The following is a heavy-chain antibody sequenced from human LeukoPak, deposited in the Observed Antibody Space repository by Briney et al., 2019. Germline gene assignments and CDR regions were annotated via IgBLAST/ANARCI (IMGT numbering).Heavy chain of an antibody. V-gene: IGHV5-51*01. J-gene: IGHJ4*02. CDR1: GYSFTSYW. CDR2: IYPGDSDT. CDR3: ARLGIQPWKNPRGHVDY. Sequence: GESMKISCKGSGYSFTSYWIGWVRQMPGKGLEWMGIIYPGDSDTRYSPSFQGQVTISADKSISTASLQWSSLKPSDTAMHYCARLGIQPWKNPRGHVDYSGQGTLVTVSS. D-gene: IGHD5-18*01.